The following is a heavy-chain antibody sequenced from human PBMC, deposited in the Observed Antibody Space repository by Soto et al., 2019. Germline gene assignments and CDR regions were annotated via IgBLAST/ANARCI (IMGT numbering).Heavy chain of an antibody. J-gene: IGHJ4*02. CDR3: AKKMDDVVVPAATYFDY. CDR2: ISGSGGST. V-gene: IGHV3-23*01. D-gene: IGHD2-2*01. Sequence: GGSLRLSCAASGFTFSSYAMSWVRQAPGKGLEWVSAISGSGGSTYYADSVKGRFTISRDNSKNTLYLQMNSLRAEDTAVYYWAKKMDDVVVPAATYFDYWGQGTLVTVSS. CDR1: GFTFSSYA.